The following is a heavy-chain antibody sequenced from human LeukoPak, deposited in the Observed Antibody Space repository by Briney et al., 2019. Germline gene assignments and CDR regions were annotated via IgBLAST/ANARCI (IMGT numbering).Heavy chain of an antibody. J-gene: IGHJ6*02. Sequence: PAGSLRLSCSASGFTFSSYAMHWVRQAPGKGLEYVSAISSNGGSTYYADSVKGRFTISRDNSKSTLYLQMSSLRPEDTAVYYCVKDYSSSGYYYGMDVWGQGTTVTVSS. CDR2: ISSNGGST. CDR3: VKDYSSSGYYYGMDV. D-gene: IGHD6-6*01. V-gene: IGHV3-64D*09. CDR1: GFTFSSYA.